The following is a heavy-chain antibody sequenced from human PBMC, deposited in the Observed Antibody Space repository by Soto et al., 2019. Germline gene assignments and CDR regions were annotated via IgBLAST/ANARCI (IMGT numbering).Heavy chain of an antibody. CDR2: ISGSGGST. CDR1: GFTFRSYA. D-gene: IGHD5-12*01. J-gene: IGHJ6*02. V-gene: IGHV3-23*01. CDR3: AKGSGYEPYYYGMDV. Sequence: EVQLLESGGGLVQPGGSLRLSCAASGFTFRSYAMSWVRQAPGKGLEWVSGISGSGGSTYYADSVKGRFTISRDNSKNTLSLQMNRLRAEDTAVYYCAKGSGYEPYYYGMDVWGQGTTGTVSS.